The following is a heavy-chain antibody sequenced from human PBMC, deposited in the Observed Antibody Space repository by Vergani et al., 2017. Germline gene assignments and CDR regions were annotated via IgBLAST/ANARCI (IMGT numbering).Heavy chain of an antibody. CDR1: GFTFSSYW. V-gene: IGHV3-74*02. Sequence: EVQLLESGGGLVQPGGSLRLSCAASGFTFSSYWMHWVRQAPGKGLVWVSRINSDGSSTSHADSVKGRFTISRDNAKNTLYLQMNSLRAEDTAVYYCARADLAYCGGDCLGGAFDIWGQGTMVTVSS. D-gene: IGHD2-21*02. J-gene: IGHJ3*02. CDR2: INSDGSST. CDR3: ARADLAYCGGDCLGGAFDI.